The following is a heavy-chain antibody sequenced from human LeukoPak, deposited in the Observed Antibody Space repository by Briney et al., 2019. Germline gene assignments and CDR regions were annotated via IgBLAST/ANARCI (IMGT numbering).Heavy chain of an antibody. CDR2: IDPSDSYT. CDR1: GYSFTSYW. Sequence: GESLRISCKGSGYSFTSYWISWVRQVPGKGLEWMGRIDPSDSYTNYSPSFQGHVTISADKSISTAYLQWSSLKASDTAMYYCARHSYGSGSYYYYYGMDVWGKGTTVTVSS. D-gene: IGHD3-10*01. J-gene: IGHJ6*04. V-gene: IGHV5-10-1*01. CDR3: ARHSYGSGSYYYYYGMDV.